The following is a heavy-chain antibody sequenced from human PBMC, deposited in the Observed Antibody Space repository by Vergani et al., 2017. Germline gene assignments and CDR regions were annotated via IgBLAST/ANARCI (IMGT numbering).Heavy chain of an antibody. V-gene: IGHV4-34*01. D-gene: IGHD4-11*01. CDR3: ARVNTETNGHLYYYYYMDV. Sequence: QVQLQQWGGGLLKPSETLSLTCVVNGGSFTSYHWTWIRQSPGEGLEWVGDIDHTGRPDYNPSLKSRLTMSVDKSRNQFSLTLNSVTATETAIYFCARVNTETNGHLYYYYYMDVWGQGTAVTDS. CDR2: IDHTGRP. J-gene: IGHJ6*03. CDR1: GGSFTSYH.